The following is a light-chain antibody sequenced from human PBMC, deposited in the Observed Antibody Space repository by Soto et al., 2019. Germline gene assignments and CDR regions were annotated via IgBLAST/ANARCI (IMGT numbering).Light chain of an antibody. CDR3: QHYAGGSRIT. Sequence: QTPGTMSLSPGERATLSCRASQSVSSRLAWYQQKPGQAPRLLISGASSRATGIPDRFSGSGFGTDFTLTISRLEPEDFALYYCQHYAGGSRITFGQGTRLE. CDR2: GAS. J-gene: IGKJ5*01. V-gene: IGKV3-20*01. CDR1: QSVSSR.